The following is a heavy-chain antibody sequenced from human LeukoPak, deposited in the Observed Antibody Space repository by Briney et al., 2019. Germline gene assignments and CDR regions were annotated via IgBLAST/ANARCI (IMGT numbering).Heavy chain of an antibody. CDR3: AEGLVDTAMVVNWFDP. CDR1: GGTFSSYA. Sequence: SVKVSCKASGGTFSSYAISWVRQAPGQRLEWMGRIIPILGIANYAQKFQGRVTITADKSTSTAYMELSSLRSEDTAVYYCAEGLVDTAMVVNWFDPWGQGTLVTVSS. J-gene: IGHJ5*02. CDR2: IIPILGIA. D-gene: IGHD5-18*01. V-gene: IGHV1-69*04.